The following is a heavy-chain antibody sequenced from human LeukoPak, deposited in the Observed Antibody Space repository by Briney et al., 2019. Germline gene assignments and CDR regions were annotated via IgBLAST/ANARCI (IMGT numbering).Heavy chain of an antibody. V-gene: IGHV4-59*01. J-gene: IGHJ5*02. CDR2: IYYSGST. CDR1: GGSISSYY. Sequence: SGTLSLTYTLSGGSISSYYWSWIRQPLGKGLEWIGYIYYSGSTNYNPSLKSRVTISVDTSKNQFSLKLSSVTAADTAVYYCARSRSGYYPWGQGTLVTVSS. CDR3: ARSRSGYYP. D-gene: IGHD3-22*01.